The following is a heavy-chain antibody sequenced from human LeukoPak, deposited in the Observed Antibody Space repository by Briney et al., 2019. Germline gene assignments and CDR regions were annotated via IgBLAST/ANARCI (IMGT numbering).Heavy chain of an antibody. CDR1: GYTFTSYY. V-gene: IGHV1-46*01. D-gene: IGHD5-18*01. CDR2: INPSGGST. CDR3: ARGLPPTLDTAMVFDY. Sequence: GASVKVSCKASGYTFTSYYMHWVRQAPGQGLEWMGIINPSGGSTSYAQKSQGRVTMTRDTSTSTVYMELSSLRSEDTAVYYCARGLPPTLDTAMVFDYWGQGTLVTVSS. J-gene: IGHJ4*02.